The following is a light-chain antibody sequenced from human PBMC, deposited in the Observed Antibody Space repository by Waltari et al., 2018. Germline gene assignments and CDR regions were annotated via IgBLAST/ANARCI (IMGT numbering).Light chain of an antibody. J-gene: IGLJ2*01. V-gene: IGLV2-8*01. CDR1: SSDVGGYNF. CDR3: SSYAGSNNVV. CDR2: EVS. Sequence: QSALTQPPSASGSPGQSVTISCTGTSSDVGGYNFVSWYQQHPGKAPKGMIYEVSKRPAGVPDRFSGSKSGHPASLTVSRVQAEDEADYYCSSYAGSNNVVFGGGTKLTVL.